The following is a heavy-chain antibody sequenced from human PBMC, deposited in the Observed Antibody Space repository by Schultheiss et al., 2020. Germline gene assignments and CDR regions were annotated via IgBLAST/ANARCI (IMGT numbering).Heavy chain of an antibody. CDR2: TYYRSKWYN. CDR3: ARAPTPYIVVVVAATDAFEI. CDR1: GDSVSSNSAA. D-gene: IGHD2-15*01. Sequence: SQTLSLTCALSGDSVSSNSAAWSWIRQSPSRGLEWLGRTYYRSKWYNDYAVSVKSRITINPDTSKNQFSLQLNSVTPEDTAVYYCARAPTPYIVVVVAATDAFEIWGQGTLVTVSS. V-gene: IGHV6-1*01. J-gene: IGHJ3*02.